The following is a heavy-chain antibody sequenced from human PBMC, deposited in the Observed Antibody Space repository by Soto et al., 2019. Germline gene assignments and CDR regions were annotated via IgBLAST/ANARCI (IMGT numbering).Heavy chain of an antibody. Sequence: GGSLRLSCAASGFTFSSYAMSWVRQAPGKGLEWVSAISGSGGSTYYADSVKGRFTIFRDNSKNTLYLQMNSLRAEDTAVYYCAKDGSSGWYASPYYFDYWGQGTLVTVSS. CDR3: AKDGSSGWYASPYYFDY. CDR2: ISGSGGST. D-gene: IGHD6-19*01. V-gene: IGHV3-23*01. J-gene: IGHJ4*02. CDR1: GFTFSSYA.